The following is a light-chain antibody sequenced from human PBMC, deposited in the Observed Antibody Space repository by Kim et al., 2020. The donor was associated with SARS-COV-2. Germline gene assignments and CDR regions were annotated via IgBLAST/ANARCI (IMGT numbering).Light chain of an antibody. V-gene: IGKV2-28*01. CDR2: LAS. J-gene: IGKJ2*01. CDR3: MQALQSPYT. Sequence: DIVMTQSPLSLPVTPEEPASISCRSSRSLLHSNRNTYLDWYLQRPGQSPQLLIDLASNRASGVPDRFSGSGSGTDFTLKISRVEAEDVGVYYCMQALQSPYTFCQGTKLEI. CDR1: RSLLHSNRNTY.